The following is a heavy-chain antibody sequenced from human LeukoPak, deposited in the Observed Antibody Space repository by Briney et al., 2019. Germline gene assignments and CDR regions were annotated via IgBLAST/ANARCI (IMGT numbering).Heavy chain of an antibody. CDR3: PREVTGTPDS. V-gene: IGHV5-51*01. Sequence: GESLKISFKGFGYSFTSYWVGWVRQMPGKGLEWLGIIFPGDSDTRYSPSFQGQVTISADKSISTAYLQWSSLKASDTAMYYCPREVTGTPDSWGQGTLVSVSS. J-gene: IGHJ5*02. D-gene: IGHD1-7*01. CDR1: GYSFTSYW. CDR2: IFPGDSDT.